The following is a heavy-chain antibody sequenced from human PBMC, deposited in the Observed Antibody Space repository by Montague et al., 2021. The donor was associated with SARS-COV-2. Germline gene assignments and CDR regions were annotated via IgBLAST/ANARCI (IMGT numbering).Heavy chain of an antibody. V-gene: IGHV3-23*01. J-gene: IGHJ5*02. CDR2: ISGGGDRK. Sequence: SLRLSCAASGFTFSRYTISWVRQAPGKGLEWVSGISGGGDRKYYADSVKGQLTISRDNSKNTVYVQMNSLRAEDTAVYYCAKFSRDSSGVAWGQGTLVTVPS. CDR3: AKFSRDSSGVA. D-gene: IGHD3-22*01. CDR1: GFTFSRYT.